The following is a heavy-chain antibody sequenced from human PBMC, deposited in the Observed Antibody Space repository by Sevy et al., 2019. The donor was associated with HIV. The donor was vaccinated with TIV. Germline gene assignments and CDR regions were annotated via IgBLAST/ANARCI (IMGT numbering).Heavy chain of an antibody. CDR2: VYRSGNT. CDR1: GDSISSGLY. D-gene: IGHD6-13*01. J-gene: IGHJ4*02. CDR3: ARDFRSFYNYFDY. V-gene: IGHV4-38-2*02. Sequence: SETLYLTCDVSGDSISSGLYWGWIRQSPGKGLEWIGSVYRSGNTYDNPSLKSRATISVDTSKNQFSLKLKSVTAADTGVYYCARDFRSFYNYFDYWGQGILVTVSS.